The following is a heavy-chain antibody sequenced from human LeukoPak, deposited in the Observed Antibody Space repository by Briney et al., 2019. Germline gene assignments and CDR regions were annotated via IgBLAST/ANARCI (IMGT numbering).Heavy chain of an antibody. Sequence: SVKVSCKASGGTFRAYAITWLRQAPGQGLEWIGGVIPFFGSPNYAQKFQGRVTITTDESTSTAYMEMSSLRYDDTAVYYCARSTTLVATGDYWGQGTLVSISS. J-gene: IGHJ4*02. CDR1: GGTFRAYA. CDR2: VIPFFGSP. V-gene: IGHV1-69*05. CDR3: ARSTTLVATGDY. D-gene: IGHD2-8*02.